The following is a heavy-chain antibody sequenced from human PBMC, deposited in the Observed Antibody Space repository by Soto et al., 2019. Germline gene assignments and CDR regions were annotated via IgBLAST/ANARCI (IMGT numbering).Heavy chain of an antibody. J-gene: IGHJ4*02. CDR2: INAGNGNT. CDR3: ARDQDFWGGYTFDY. D-gene: IGHD3-3*01. V-gene: IGHV1-3*01. Sequence: QVQLVQSGAEVKKPGASLKVSCKASGYTFTSYAMHWVRQAPGQRLEWMGWINAGNGNTKYSQKFQGRVTITRDTSASTAYMELSSLRSEDTAVYYCARDQDFWGGYTFDYWGQGTLVTVSS. CDR1: GYTFTSYA.